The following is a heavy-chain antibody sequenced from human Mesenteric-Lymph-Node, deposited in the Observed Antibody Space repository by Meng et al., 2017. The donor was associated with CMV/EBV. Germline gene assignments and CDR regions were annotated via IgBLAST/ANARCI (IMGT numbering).Heavy chain of an antibody. Sequence: SETLSLTYTVSGGSISSSSYYWGWIRQPPGKGLEWIGSIYYSGSTYYNPSLKSRVTISVDTSKNQFSLKLSSVTAADTAVYYCARDRVPRYNWNDVPEYYFDYWGQGTLVTVSS. D-gene: IGHD1-1*01. CDR1: GGSISSSSYY. CDR3: ARDRVPRYNWNDVPEYYFDY. CDR2: IYYSGST. V-gene: IGHV4-39*07. J-gene: IGHJ4*02.